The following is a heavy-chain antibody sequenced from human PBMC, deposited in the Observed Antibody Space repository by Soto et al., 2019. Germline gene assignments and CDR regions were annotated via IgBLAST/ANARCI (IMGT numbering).Heavy chain of an antibody. J-gene: IGHJ6*02. CDR2: IYYSGST. CDR3: ARRPPWYGAYYYYGMDV. Sequence: SETLSLTCTVSGGSISSSSYYWGWIRQPPGKGLEWIGSIYYSGSTYYNTSLKSRVTISVDTSKNQFSLKLSSVTAADTAVYYCARRPPWYGAYYYYGMDVWGQGTTVTVSS. V-gene: IGHV4-39*01. CDR1: GGSISSSSYY. D-gene: IGHD6-13*01.